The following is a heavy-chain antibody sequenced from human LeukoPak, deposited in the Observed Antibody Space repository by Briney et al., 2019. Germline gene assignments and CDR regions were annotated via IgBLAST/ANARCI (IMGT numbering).Heavy chain of an antibody. J-gene: IGHJ4*02. D-gene: IGHD3-22*01. CDR2: ISSSSSTI. Sequence: GGSLRLSCAASGFTFSSYSMNWVRQAPGKGLEWVSYISSSSSTIYYADSVKGRFTISRDNAKNSLYLQMNSLRAEDTAVCYCARDLGLTYYYDSSGYYPRDYWGQGTLVTVSS. CDR1: GFTFSSYS. V-gene: IGHV3-48*01. CDR3: ARDLGLTYYYDSSGYYPRDY.